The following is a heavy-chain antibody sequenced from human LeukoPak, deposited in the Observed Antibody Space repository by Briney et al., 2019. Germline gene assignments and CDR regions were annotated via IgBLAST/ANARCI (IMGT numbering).Heavy chain of an antibody. Sequence: PGGTLRLSCAASGFTFSIYGMSWVRQAPGKGLEWVSAISGSGGSTYYADSVKGRFTISRDNSKNTLYLQMNSLRAEDTAVYYCAKDRDGYSYGRFDYWGQGTLVTVSS. D-gene: IGHD5-18*01. V-gene: IGHV3-23*01. CDR2: ISGSGGST. CDR1: GFTFSIYG. J-gene: IGHJ4*02. CDR3: AKDRDGYSYGRFDY.